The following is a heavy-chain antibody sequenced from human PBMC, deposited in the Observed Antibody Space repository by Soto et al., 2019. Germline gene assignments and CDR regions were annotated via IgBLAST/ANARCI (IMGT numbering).Heavy chain of an antibody. J-gene: IGHJ3*02. CDR2: IVVGSGNT. V-gene: IGHV1-58*02. CDR3: AADPRYSSGWFDAFDI. CDR1: GFTFTSSA. Sequence: SVKVSCKASGFTFTSSAMQWVRQARGQRLEWIGWIVVGSGNTNYAQKFQERVTITRDMSTSTAYMELSSLRSEDTAVYYCAADPRYSSGWFDAFDIWGQGTMXTVSS. D-gene: IGHD6-19*01.